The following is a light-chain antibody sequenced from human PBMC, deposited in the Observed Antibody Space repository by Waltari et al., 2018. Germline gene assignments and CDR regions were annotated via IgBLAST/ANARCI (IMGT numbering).Light chain of an antibody. V-gene: IGKV1-39*01. CDR3: QQSYSTPLT. J-gene: IGKJ4*01. CDR2: AAS. Sequence: DIQMTQSPSSLSESVGDRVTITCRASQSISSYLNWYQQKPGKAPNLLIYAASSLQSGVPSRFSGSGSGTDFTLTISSLQPEDFATYYCQQSYSTPLTFGGGTKVEIK. CDR1: QSISSY.